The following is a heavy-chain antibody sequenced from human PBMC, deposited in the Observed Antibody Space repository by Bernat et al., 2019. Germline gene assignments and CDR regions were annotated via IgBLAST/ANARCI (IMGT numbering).Heavy chain of an antibody. CDR1: GYTFTSYG. D-gene: IGHD3-3*01. V-gene: IGHV1-18*01. J-gene: IGHJ4*02. CDR2: ISAYNGNT. CDR3: ARLAAAYYDFWSGYYPY. Sequence: QVQLVQSGAEVKKPGASVKVSCKASGYTFTSYGISWVRQAPGQGLEWMGWISAYNGNTNYAQKPQGRGTMTTDTSTSTAYMELRSLRSDDTAVYYCARLAAAYYDFWSGYYPYWGQGTLVTVSS.